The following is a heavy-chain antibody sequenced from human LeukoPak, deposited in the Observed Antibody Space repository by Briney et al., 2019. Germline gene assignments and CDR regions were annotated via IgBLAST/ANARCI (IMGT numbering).Heavy chain of an antibody. CDR2: IRYDGSNK. Sequence: PGGSLRLSCAASGFTFSSYGMHWVRQAPGKGLEWVAFIRYDGSNKYYADFVKGRFTISRDNSKNTLYLQMNSLRAEDTAVYYCARGDSGYWDYYFDYWGQGILVTVSS. D-gene: IGHD3-22*01. J-gene: IGHJ4*02. V-gene: IGHV3-30*02. CDR1: GFTFSSYG. CDR3: ARGDSGYWDYYFDY.